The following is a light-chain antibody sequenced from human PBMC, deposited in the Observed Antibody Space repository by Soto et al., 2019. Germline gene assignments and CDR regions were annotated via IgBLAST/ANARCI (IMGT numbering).Light chain of an antibody. V-gene: IGLV2-14*01. CDR3: SSFTTSTTYV. CDR2: DVT. J-gene: IGLJ1*01. CDR1: SSDVGAYNY. Sequence: QSVLTQPASVSGSPGQSITISCTGTSSDVGAYNYVSWYQQNPGKAPKLMIYDVTNRPSGVSNRFSGSKSGSTASLTISGLQAEDEADYYCSSFTTSTTYVFGTGTKVTVL.